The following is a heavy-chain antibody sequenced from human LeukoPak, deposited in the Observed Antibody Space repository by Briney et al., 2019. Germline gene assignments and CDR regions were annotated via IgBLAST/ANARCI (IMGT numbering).Heavy chain of an antibody. J-gene: IGHJ5*02. CDR3: ARGGGGATKWFDP. Sequence: GGSLRLSCAASGFTFSSYDMHWARQATGKGLEWVSAIGTAGDTYYPGSVKGRFTISRENAKNSLYLQMNSLRAGDTAVYYCARGGGGATKWFDPWGQGTLVTVSS. V-gene: IGHV3-13*01. CDR2: IGTAGDT. D-gene: IGHD1-26*01. CDR1: GFTFSSYD.